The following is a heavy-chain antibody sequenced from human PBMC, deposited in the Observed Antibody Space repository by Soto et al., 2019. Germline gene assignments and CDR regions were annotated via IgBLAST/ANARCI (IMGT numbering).Heavy chain of an antibody. V-gene: IGHV4-30-4*01. CDR3: ARESIHGPHYYYDSSGYHNSFFDY. CDR1: GGSISSGDYY. Sequence: QVQLQESGPGLVKPSQTLSLTCTVSGGSISSGDYYWSWIRQPPGKGLEWIGYIYYSGSTYYNPSLKSRVTISVDTSKNQFSLKLSSVTAADTAVYYCARESIHGPHYYYDSSGYHNSFFDYWGQGTLVTVSS. D-gene: IGHD3-22*01. J-gene: IGHJ4*02. CDR2: IYYSGST.